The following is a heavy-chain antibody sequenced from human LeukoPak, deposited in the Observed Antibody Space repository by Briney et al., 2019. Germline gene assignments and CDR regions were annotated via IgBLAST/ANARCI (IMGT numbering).Heavy chain of an antibody. CDR2: TYTGGTT. CDR3: ARDHGSETYYKGVLGF. V-gene: IGHV3-53*01. J-gene: IGHJ4*02. Sequence: GGSLRLSSAASGFSVSSYSTSWVRQAPGKGLEWVSVTYTGGTTYYADSVKGRFTISRDNSKNTVYLQMNSLGAEDTAVYYCARDHGSETYYKGVLGFWGQGTLVIVSS. D-gene: IGHD3-10*01. CDR1: GFSVSSYS.